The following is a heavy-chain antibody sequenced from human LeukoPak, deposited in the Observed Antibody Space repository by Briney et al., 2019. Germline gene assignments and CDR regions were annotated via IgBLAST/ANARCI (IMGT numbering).Heavy chain of an antibody. Sequence: SETLSLTCTVSGGSISSYYWSWIRQPPGKGLEWIGYIYYSGSTNYNPSLKSRVTISVDTSKNQFSLKLSSVTAADTAVYYCARGGRKQWLVLDYWGQGTLVTVSS. D-gene: IGHD6-19*01. J-gene: IGHJ4*02. CDR2: IYYSGST. CDR3: ARGGRKQWLVLDY. CDR1: GGSISSYY. V-gene: IGHV4-59*12.